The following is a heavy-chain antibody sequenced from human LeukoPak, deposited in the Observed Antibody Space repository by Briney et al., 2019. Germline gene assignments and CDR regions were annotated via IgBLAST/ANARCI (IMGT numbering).Heavy chain of an antibody. D-gene: IGHD6-13*01. Sequence: SGPTLVKPTQTLTLTCTFSGLSLSTSGVGVGWIRQPPGKALEWLGLIYWHGGHRYIPSLRTRLTIARDTSNNQVVLTLTNVAPLDTATYYCVHQHNLPAADAWGQGILVTVSS. V-gene: IGHV2-5*01. CDR2: IYWHGGH. J-gene: IGHJ4*02. CDR1: GLSLSTSGVG. CDR3: VHQHNLPAADA.